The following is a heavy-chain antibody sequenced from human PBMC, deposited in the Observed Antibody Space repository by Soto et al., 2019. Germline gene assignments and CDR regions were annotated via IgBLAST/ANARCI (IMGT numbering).Heavy chain of an antibody. CDR3: ARDIVGATGPLDY. Sequence: PSETLSLSCTVCGGSVSSGSYYWSWIRQPPGKGLEWIGYIYYSGSTNYNPSLKSRVTISVDTSKNQFSLKLSSVTAADTAVYYCARDIVGATGPLDYWGQGTLVTVSS. CDR1: GGSVSSGSYY. V-gene: IGHV4-61*01. D-gene: IGHD1-26*01. J-gene: IGHJ4*02. CDR2: IYYSGST.